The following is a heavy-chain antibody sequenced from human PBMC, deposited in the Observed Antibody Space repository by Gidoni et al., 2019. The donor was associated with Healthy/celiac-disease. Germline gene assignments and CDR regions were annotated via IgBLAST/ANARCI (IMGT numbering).Heavy chain of an antibody. CDR1: GFAVSSYA. Sequence: EVQPLESGGGLVQPGGAMRLSCAASGFAVSSYAMSWVRQAPGKGLEWVSASRGSGGSTYYADSVKGRFTISRDNSKNTLYLQMNSLRAEDTAVYYCAKDLQQWLDPVGNFDYLGQGTLVTVSS. D-gene: IGHD6-19*01. CDR3: AKDLQQWLDPVGNFDY. J-gene: IGHJ4*02. CDR2: SRGSGGST. V-gene: IGHV3-23*01.